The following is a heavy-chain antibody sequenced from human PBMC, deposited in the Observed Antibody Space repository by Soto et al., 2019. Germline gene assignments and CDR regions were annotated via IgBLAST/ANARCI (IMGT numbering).Heavy chain of an antibody. V-gene: IGHV3-48*01. J-gene: IGHJ6*02. CDR1: GFTFSNYS. D-gene: IGHD5-12*01. CDR2: ITKSSRTI. CDR3: TRDHGYGYGMDV. Sequence: VQLVESGGGVVQPGRSLRLSCAASGFTFSNYSMNWVRQAPGKGLEWISYITKSSRTIYYADSVKGRFTISRDNAKNSLYLQMNSLRAEDTAVYYCTRDHGYGYGMDVWGQGTTVTVSS.